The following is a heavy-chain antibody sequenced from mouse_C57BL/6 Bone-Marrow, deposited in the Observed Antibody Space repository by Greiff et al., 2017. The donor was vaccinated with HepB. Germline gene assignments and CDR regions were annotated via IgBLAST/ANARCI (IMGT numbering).Heavy chain of an antibody. J-gene: IGHJ1*03. V-gene: IGHV2-5*01. CDR1: GFSLTSYG. CDR3: AKSFYYYGSSYAGWYFDV. Sequence: VQLQQSGPGLVQPSQSLSITCTVSGFSLTSYGVHWVRQSPGKGLEWLGVIWRGGSTDYNAAFMSRLSITKDNSKSQVFFKMNSLQADDTAISYCAKSFYYYGSSYAGWYFDVWGTGTTVTVSS. CDR2: IWRGGST. D-gene: IGHD1-1*01.